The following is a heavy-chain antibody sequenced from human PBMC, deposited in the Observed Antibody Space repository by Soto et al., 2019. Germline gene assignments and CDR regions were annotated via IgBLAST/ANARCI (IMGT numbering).Heavy chain of an antibody. CDR1: DGSINTFY. Sequence: TSETLSLTCTVSDGSINTFYWSWVRQPAGKGLEWIGRIFSSGSTSFNPSLESRVAMSVDTSKNHFSLNLSSVIAADMAVYYCAREGSYSAYNFAHGIQLWSFDFWGQGALVTVSS. D-gene: IGHD5-12*01. CDR2: IFSSGST. V-gene: IGHV4-4*07. J-gene: IGHJ4*02. CDR3: AREGSYSAYNFAHGIQLWSFDF.